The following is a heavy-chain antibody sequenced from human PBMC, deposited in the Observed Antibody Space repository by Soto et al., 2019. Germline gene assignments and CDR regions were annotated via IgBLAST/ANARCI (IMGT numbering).Heavy chain of an antibody. V-gene: IGHV4-31*03. CDR2: IYYSGST. CDR3: ARTGERWILGYYFDY. D-gene: IGHD2-2*03. Sequence: QVQLQESGPGLVKPSQTLSLTCTVSGGSISSGGYYWSWIRQHPGKGLEWLGYIYYSGSTYHNPSLKMRVTISVDTSKNQFSLKLSSVTAADTAVYYCARTGERWILGYYFDYWGQGTLVTVSS. CDR1: GGSISSGGYY. J-gene: IGHJ4*02.